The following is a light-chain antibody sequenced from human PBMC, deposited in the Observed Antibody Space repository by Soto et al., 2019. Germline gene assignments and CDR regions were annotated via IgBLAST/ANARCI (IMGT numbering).Light chain of an antibody. CDR2: DVS. CDR1: SSDVGGYNY. J-gene: IGLJ1*01. V-gene: IGLV2-14*01. Sequence: QSALTQPASVSGSPGHSITISCSGTSSDVGGYNYVSWYQQHPGKAPKLMIYDVSNRPSGVSNRFSGSKSGNTASLTISGLQAEDEADYYCSSYISTSTLNVFGTGIKLTVL. CDR3: SSYISTSTLNV.